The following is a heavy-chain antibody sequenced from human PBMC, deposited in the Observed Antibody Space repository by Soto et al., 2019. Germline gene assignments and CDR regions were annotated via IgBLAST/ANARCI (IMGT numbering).Heavy chain of an antibody. V-gene: IGHV1-24*01. D-gene: IGHD2-2*01. CDR3: ATSLCLVVPAHYGYYYMDV. CDR2: FDPEDGET. J-gene: IGHJ6*03. CDR1: GYTFTGYY. Sequence: ASVKVSCKASGYTFTGYYMHWVRQAPGQGLEWMGGFDPEDGETIYAQKFQGRVTMTEDTSTDTAYMELSSLRSEDTAVYYCATSLCLVVPAHYGYYYMDVRGKGATVTVSS.